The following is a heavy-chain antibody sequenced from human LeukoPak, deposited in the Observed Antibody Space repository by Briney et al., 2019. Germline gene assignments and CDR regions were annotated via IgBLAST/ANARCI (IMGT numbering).Heavy chain of an antibody. V-gene: IGHV4-34*01. J-gene: IGHJ5*02. Sequence: SETLSLTCTVSGGSISSYYSSWIPQPPGKGLEWIGEINHSGSTNYNPSLKSRVTISVDTSKNLFSLKLSSVTAADTAVYYCARHRRGLLWFGERAYNWFDPWGQGTLVTVSS. CDR3: ARHRRGLLWFGERAYNWFDP. D-gene: IGHD3-10*01. CDR2: INHSGST. CDR1: GGSISSYY.